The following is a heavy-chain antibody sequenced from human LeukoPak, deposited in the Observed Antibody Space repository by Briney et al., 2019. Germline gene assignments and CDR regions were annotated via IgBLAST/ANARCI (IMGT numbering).Heavy chain of an antibody. CDR1: GYTLTELS. D-gene: IGHD6-13*01. CDR3: ATASEQQLAMDY. Sequence: AASVKVSCKVSGYTLTELSMHWVRQAPGEGLEWMGGFDPEDGETIYAQKFQGRVTMTEDTSTDTAYMELSSLRSEDTAVYYCATASEQQLAMDYWGQGTLVTVSS. CDR2: FDPEDGET. J-gene: IGHJ4*02. V-gene: IGHV1-24*01.